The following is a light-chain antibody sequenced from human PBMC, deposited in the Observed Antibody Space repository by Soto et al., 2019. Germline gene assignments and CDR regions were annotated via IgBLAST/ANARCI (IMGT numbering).Light chain of an antibody. J-gene: IGLJ2*01. V-gene: IGLV1-40*01. CDR2: DNS. CDR3: RSYNSGRRGV. CDR1: SSNIGAGYD. Sequence: QSVLTQPPSVSGAPGQRVTISCTGSSSNIGAGYDVHWYQQLPGTAPKLIIYDNSNRPSGVPDRFSGSKSGTSASLAITGLQAEYEADYYCRSYNSGRRGVFGGGTKLTVL.